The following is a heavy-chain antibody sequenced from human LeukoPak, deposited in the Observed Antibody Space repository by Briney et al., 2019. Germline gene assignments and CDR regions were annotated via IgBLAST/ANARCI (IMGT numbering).Heavy chain of an antibody. CDR3: TRDPAHEEVRGIFIPYFDC. V-gene: IGHV1-18*01. CDR1: GYTFARYG. Sequence: ASVKVSCKASGYTFARYGTSWVRQAPGQGLEWMGWISANSGYTNYAQNLQGRLTMTTDTSTSTAYMELRSLRADDTAMYYCTRDPAHEEVRGIFIPYFDCWGQGTLVTVSS. J-gene: IGHJ4*02. D-gene: IGHD3-10*01. CDR2: ISANSGYT.